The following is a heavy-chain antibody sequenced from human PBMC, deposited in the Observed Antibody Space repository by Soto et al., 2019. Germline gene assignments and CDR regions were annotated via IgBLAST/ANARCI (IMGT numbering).Heavy chain of an antibody. CDR3: AKDPPFVRGALGVSRKQRHYYYMDV. Sequence: GGSLRLSCAASGFTFSSYAMSWVRQAPGKGLEWVSAISGSSGSTYYADSVKGRFTISRINSKNTPYLQINSLRAEDTAVYYCAKDPPFVRGALGVSRKQRHYYYMDVWGKGTTVTVSS. CDR2: ISGSSGST. D-gene: IGHD3-10*01. V-gene: IGHV3-23*01. J-gene: IGHJ6*03. CDR1: GFTFSSYA.